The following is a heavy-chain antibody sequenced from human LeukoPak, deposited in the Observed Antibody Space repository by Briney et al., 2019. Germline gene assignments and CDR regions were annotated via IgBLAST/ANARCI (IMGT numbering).Heavy chain of an antibody. Sequence: GGSLRLSCAASGFTFSSYGMSWVRQAPGKGLEWVSAISGSGGSTYYADSVKGRFTISRDNSKNTLYLQMNSLRAEDTAVYYCAKAYSSSWYGTDWFDPWGQGTLVTVSS. CDR3: AKAYSSSWYGTDWFDP. D-gene: IGHD6-13*01. CDR2: ISGSGGST. CDR1: GFTFSSYG. J-gene: IGHJ5*02. V-gene: IGHV3-23*01.